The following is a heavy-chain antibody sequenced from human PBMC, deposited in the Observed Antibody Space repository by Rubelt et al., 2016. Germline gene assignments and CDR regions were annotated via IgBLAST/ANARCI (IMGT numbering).Heavy chain of an antibody. V-gene: IGHV1-46*01. CDR2: INPSGGST. CDR3: ARTKTVEMTTIPLAY. D-gene: IGHD5-24*01. J-gene: IGHJ4*02. CDR1: GYTFTSYY. Sequence: QVQLVQSGAEVKKPGASVKVSCKASGYTFTSYYMHWVRQAPGQGLEWMGIINPSGGSTSYAQKSQGRATMTRDTSTSTVYMELSSLRSEDTAVYYCARTKTVEMTTIPLAYWGQGTLVTVSS.